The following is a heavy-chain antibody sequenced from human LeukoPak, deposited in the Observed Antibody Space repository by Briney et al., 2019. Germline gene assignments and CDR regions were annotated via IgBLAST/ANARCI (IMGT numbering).Heavy chain of an antibody. CDR1: GDSVSSNSAA. Sequence: PSQTLSLACAISGDSVSSNSAAWNWIRQSPSRGLEWLGRTYYRSKWYNDYAVSVKSRITINPDTSKNQFSLQLNSVTPEDTAVYYCVRFGELLGGFDYWGQGTLVTVSS. V-gene: IGHV6-1*01. D-gene: IGHD3-10*01. CDR2: TYYRSKWYN. CDR3: VRFGELLGGFDY. J-gene: IGHJ4*02.